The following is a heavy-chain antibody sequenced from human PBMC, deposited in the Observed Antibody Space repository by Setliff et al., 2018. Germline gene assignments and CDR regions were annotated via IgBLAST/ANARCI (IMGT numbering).Heavy chain of an antibody. CDR1: GGSISSGSYY. Sequence: TLSLTCPVSGGSISSGSYYWSWIRQPAGKGLEWIGRIYTSGSTNYNPSLKSRVTISVDTSKNQFSLKLSSVTAADTAVYYCARGPVMIVATGYFDYWGQGTLVTVS. CDR3: ARGPVMIVATGYFDY. D-gene: IGHD3-22*01. V-gene: IGHV4-61*02. J-gene: IGHJ4*02. CDR2: IYTSGST.